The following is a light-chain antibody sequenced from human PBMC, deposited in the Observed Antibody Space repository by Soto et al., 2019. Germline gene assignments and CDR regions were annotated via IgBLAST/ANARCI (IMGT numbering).Light chain of an antibody. J-gene: IGKJ1*01. Sequence: EVVMTQSPATLSVYPGERATLSCRASQSVSSNLAWYQQKPGQAPRLLIYGASTRATGIPARFSGSGSGTEFTLTMSSLQSEDFAVYYCQQYNNWPWGTFGQGTKVDI. CDR1: QSVSSN. V-gene: IGKV3-15*01. CDR3: QQYNNWPWGT. CDR2: GAS.